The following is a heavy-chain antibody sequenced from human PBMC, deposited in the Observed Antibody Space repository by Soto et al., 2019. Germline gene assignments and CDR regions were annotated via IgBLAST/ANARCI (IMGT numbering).Heavy chain of an antibody. J-gene: IGHJ4*02. CDR1: GGSFSGYY. D-gene: IGHD6-19*01. CDR3: ARVLWMAVAGSRGFDY. CDR2: INHSGST. V-gene: IGHV4-34*01. Sequence: PSETLSLTCAVYGGSFSGYYWSWIRQPPGKGLEWIGEINHSGSTNYNPSLKSRVTISVDTSKNQFSLKLSSVTAADTAVYYCARVLWMAVAGSRGFDYWGQGTLVTVSS.